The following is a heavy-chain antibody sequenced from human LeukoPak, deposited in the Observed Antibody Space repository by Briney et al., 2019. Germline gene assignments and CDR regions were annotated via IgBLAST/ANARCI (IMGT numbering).Heavy chain of an antibody. CDR2: IYSDGTT. CDR3: GREMVRRAATWTFDY. Sequence: GGSLRLSCAASGFTVSNNFMRWIRQAPGKGLEWVSVIYSDGTTYYADSVRGRFTISRDNSKNTVYLQMNSLRADDTAVYYCGREMVRRAATWTFDYWGQGTLVTVSS. CDR1: GFTVSNNF. D-gene: IGHD2-15*01. V-gene: IGHV3-53*01. J-gene: IGHJ4*02.